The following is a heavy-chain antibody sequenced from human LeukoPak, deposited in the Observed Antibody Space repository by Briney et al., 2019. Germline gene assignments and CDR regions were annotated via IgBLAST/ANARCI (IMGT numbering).Heavy chain of an antibody. Sequence: KASETLSLTCTVSGGSISSGGYYWSWIRQHPGKGLEWIGYIYYSGSTYYNPSLKSRVTISVDTSKNQFSLKLSSVTAADTAAYYCARDYYGSGSYSVWFDPWGQGTLVTVSS. CDR1: GGSISSGGYY. CDR2: IYYSGST. V-gene: IGHV4-31*03. J-gene: IGHJ5*02. D-gene: IGHD3-10*01. CDR3: ARDYYGSGSYSVWFDP.